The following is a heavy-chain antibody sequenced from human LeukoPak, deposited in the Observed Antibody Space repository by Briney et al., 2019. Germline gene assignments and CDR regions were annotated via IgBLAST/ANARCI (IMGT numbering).Heavy chain of an antibody. CDR2: IYYSGST. CDR1: GGFISSYY. CDR3: ARHFKAYYDFWSGYYTGIELYRYFDL. V-gene: IGHV4-59*08. Sequence: SETLSLTCTVSGGFISSYYWSWIRQPPGKGLEWIGYIYYSGSTNYNPFLKSRVTISVDTSKNQFSLKLSSVTAADTAVYYCARHFKAYYDFWSGYYTGIELYRYFDLWGRGTLVTVSS. D-gene: IGHD3-3*01. J-gene: IGHJ2*01.